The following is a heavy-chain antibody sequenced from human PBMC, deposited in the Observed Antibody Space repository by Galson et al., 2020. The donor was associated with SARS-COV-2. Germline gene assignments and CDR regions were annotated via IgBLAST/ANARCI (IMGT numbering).Heavy chain of an antibody. V-gene: IGHV1-24*01. J-gene: IGHJ5*02. CDR3: ATTSPLKILTGYPHPGWFDP. D-gene: IGHD3-9*01. Sequence: PVASVKVSCKVSGYTLTELSMHWVRQAPGKGLEWMGGFDPEDGETIYAQKFQGRVTMTEDTSTDTAYMELSSLRSEDTAVYYCATTSPLKILTGYPHPGWFDPWDQGTLVTVSS. CDR2: FDPEDGET. CDR1: GYTLTELS.